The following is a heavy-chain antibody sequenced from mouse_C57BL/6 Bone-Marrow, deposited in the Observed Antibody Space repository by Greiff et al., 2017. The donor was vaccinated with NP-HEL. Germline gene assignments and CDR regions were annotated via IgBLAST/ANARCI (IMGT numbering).Heavy chain of an antibody. CDR3: ARSRVLRH. J-gene: IGHJ2*01. D-gene: IGHD1-1*01. CDR1: GYTFTSYW. Sequence: QVQLQQPGAELVKPGASVKMSCTASGYTFTSYWITWVKQGPGQGLEWIGDIYPGSGSTNYNEKFKSKATLIVDTSSCTAYMQLSSLTSEDSAVYYGARSRVLRHWGQGTTLTVSS. CDR2: IYPGSGST. V-gene: IGHV1-55*01.